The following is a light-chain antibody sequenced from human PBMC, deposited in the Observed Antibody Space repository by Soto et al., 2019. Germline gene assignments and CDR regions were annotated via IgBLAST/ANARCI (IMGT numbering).Light chain of an antibody. V-gene: IGKV3-20*01. CDR2: GAS. J-gene: IGKJ3*01. Sequence: EIVLTQSPGTLSLSPGERATLSCRASQSVSSSYLAWYQQKPCQAPSLLIYGASSRATGIQDRFSGSGSGTDFTLTISRLEPEDCAVYYCQQYGSSPLTFGPGTKVDIK. CDR3: QQYGSSPLT. CDR1: QSVSSSY.